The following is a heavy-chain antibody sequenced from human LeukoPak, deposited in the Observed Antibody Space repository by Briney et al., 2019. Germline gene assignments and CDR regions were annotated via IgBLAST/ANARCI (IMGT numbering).Heavy chain of an antibody. Sequence: PGGSLRLSCAASGFTFSSYAMHWVRQAPGKGLEWVAVISYDGSNKYYADSVKGRFTISRDNSKNTLYLQMNSLRAEDTAVYYCARAGDYGDHADFDYWGQGTLVTVSS. V-gene: IGHV3-30-3*01. D-gene: IGHD4-17*01. CDR3: ARAGDYGDHADFDY. CDR1: GFTFSSYA. CDR2: ISYDGSNK. J-gene: IGHJ4*02.